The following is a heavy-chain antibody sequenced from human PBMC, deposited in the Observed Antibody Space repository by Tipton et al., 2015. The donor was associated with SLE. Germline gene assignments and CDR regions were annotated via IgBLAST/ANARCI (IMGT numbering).Heavy chain of an antibody. CDR3: ARGDCSSTSCLDY. J-gene: IGHJ4*02. CDR2: INHSGST. V-gene: IGHV4-34*01. CDR1: GGSFSGYY. Sequence: TLSLTCAVYGGSFSGYYWSWIRQPPGKGLEWIGEINHSGSTNYNPSLVSRVTISVDTSKNQFSLKLSSVTAADTAVYYCARGDCSSTSCLDYWGQGTLVTVSS. D-gene: IGHD2-2*01.